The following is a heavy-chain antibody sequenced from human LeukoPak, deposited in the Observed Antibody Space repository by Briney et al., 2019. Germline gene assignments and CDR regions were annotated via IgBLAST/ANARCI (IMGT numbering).Heavy chain of an antibody. CDR1: GYSISSGYY. CDR3: ATTEWLLFLFDY. CDR2: IYHSGST. V-gene: IGHV4-38-2*02. Sequence: SSETLSLTCTVSGYSISSGYYWGWIRQPPGKGLEWIGSIYHSGSTYYTPSLKSRVTISVDTSKNQFSLKLSSVTAADTAVYYCATTEWLLFLFDYWGQGTLVTVSS. J-gene: IGHJ4*02. D-gene: IGHD3-3*01.